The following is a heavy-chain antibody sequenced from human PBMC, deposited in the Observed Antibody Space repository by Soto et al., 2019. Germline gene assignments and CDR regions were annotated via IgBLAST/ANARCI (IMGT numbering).Heavy chain of an antibody. CDR1: GGSISSYY. CDR2: IYYSGST. D-gene: IGHD5-18*01. V-gene: IGHV4-59*01. Sequence: QVQLQESGPGLVKPSETLSLTCTVSGGSISSYYWSWIRQPPGKGLEWIGYIYYSGSTNYNPSLKSRVTISVDTSKNQFSLKLSSVTAADTAVYYCARDISSYGSYYYYGMDVWGQGTTVTVSS. J-gene: IGHJ6*02. CDR3: ARDISSYGSYYYYGMDV.